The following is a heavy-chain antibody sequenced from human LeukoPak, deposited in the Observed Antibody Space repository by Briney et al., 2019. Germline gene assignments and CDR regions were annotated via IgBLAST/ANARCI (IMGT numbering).Heavy chain of an antibody. Sequence: GGSLRLSCAVSGFIFNDYALHWVREVPGKGLEWLSFSGWTGIGTDYGDSVKGGFTISRADSKNSLYLQMHSLRSEDSALYYCVRSRAASLGYFDSWGQGTLVTVSS. V-gene: IGHV3-43D*03. D-gene: IGHD7-27*01. CDR3: VRSRAASLGYFDS. CDR1: GFIFNDYA. CDR2: SGWTGIGT. J-gene: IGHJ4*02.